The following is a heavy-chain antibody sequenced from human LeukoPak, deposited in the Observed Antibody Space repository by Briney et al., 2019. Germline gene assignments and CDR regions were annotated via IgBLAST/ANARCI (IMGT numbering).Heavy chain of an antibody. V-gene: IGHV4-59*08. D-gene: IGHD2-15*01. CDR3: ARHVLPFDY. CDR2: IYYSGST. CDR1: GGYITNNY. Sequence: PSETLSLTCTISGGYITNNYWSWIRQPPGKGLEWIGYIYYSGSTYYNPSLKSRVTISVDTSKNQFSLKLSSVTAADTAVYYCARHVLPFDYWGQGTLVTVSS. J-gene: IGHJ4*02.